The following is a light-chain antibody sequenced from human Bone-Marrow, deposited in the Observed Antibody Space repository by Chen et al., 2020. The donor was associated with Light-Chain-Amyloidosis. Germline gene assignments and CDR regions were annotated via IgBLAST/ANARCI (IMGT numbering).Light chain of an antibody. CDR3: QQSFTSPRT. CDR2: STT. V-gene: IGKV1-39*01. Sequence: DIQMTQSPLSLSASVGDRVTITCRASQSIDNHLNWYQQKVGKAPKLLIYSTTTWEFGVPSRFAGSGSGTDFTLTISSLQPEDVASYDCQQSFTSPRTFGQGTRVE. J-gene: IGKJ1*01. CDR1: QSIDNH.